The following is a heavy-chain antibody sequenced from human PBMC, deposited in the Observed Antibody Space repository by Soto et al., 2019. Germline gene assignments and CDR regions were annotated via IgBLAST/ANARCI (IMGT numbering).Heavy chain of an antibody. CDR1: GFTFRNYG. J-gene: IGHJ4*02. V-gene: IGHV3-48*01. CDR2: ISSSSSNTI. Sequence: EVQLVESGGGLVQPGGSLRLSCAASGFTFRNYGMNWVRQAPGKGLEWVSYISSSSSNTINYADSVKGRFTISRDNAKNALYLQMNSLRAEATALYYCARDLWDDLAGGESDYWGQGTLVTVSS. D-gene: IGHD3-16*01. CDR3: ARDLWDDLAGGESDY.